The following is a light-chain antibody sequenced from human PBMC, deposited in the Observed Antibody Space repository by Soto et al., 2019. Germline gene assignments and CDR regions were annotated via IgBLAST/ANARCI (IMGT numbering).Light chain of an antibody. CDR3: QQYNSYSPMYT. Sequence: DIQMTQSPSTLSASVGDRVTITCRASQSISSWLAWYQQKPGKAPKLLIYKASSLKSGVPSRFSGSGSGTEFTLTISSLKPDDFATYYCQQYNSYSPMYTFGQGTKLEIK. CDR1: QSISSW. J-gene: IGKJ2*01. V-gene: IGKV1-5*03. CDR2: KAS.